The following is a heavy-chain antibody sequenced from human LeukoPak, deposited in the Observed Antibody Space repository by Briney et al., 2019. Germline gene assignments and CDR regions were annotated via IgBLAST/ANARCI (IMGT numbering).Heavy chain of an antibody. J-gene: IGHJ4*02. D-gene: IGHD3-22*01. CDR3: ARWYYYDSSGLI. V-gene: IGHV4-34*01. CDR2: INHSGST. CDR1: GGSFSGYY. Sequence: SETLSLTCAVYGGSFSGYYWSWIRQPPGKGLEWIGEINHSGSTNYNPSLKSRVTISVDTSKNQFSLKLSSVTAADTAVYYCARWYYYDSSGLIWGQGTLVTVSS.